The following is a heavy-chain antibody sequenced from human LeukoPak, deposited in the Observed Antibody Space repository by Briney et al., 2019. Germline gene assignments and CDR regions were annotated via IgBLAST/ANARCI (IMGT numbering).Heavy chain of an antibody. Sequence: GGSLRLSCAASGFTFSSFDTHWVRQPPGHGLQWVSTIGTASDTYYPGSVEGRFTLSRDNTKNSLYLQMNSLTAGDTAVYYCARGPPRGKYYYMDVWGKGTTVTVSS. J-gene: IGHJ6*03. CDR2: IGTASDT. CDR1: GFTFSSFD. CDR3: ARGPPRGKYYYMDV. V-gene: IGHV3-13*01. D-gene: IGHD1-1*01.